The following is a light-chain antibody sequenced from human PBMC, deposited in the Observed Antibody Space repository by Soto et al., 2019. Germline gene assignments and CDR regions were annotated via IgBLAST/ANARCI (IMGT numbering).Light chain of an antibody. J-gene: IGLJ2*01. V-gene: IGLV2-14*01. CDR1: SSDVGGYNY. CDR2: EVF. CDR3: CSYTTTSTFV. Sequence: QSVLTQPASVSGSPGQSITISCTGTSSDVGGYNYVSWYQQHPGKVPKLIIFEVFRRPSGISTRFSGSKSGNTASLTISGLQAEDEADYYCCSYTTTSTFVFGGGTKLTVL.